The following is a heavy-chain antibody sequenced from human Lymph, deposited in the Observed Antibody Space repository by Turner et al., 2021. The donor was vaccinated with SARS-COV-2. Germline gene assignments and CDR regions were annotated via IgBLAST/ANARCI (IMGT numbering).Heavy chain of an antibody. CDR2: IIPILGIA. Sequence: QVQLVQSGAEVKKPWSSLKVSCQASGRTFSTYVISWVRQAPGQGLECMGGIIPILGIAKYAQKSQGRVTITAEKSTSTAYMEMSSLRSEDTAVYHCARRHSGNYDAFDIWGQGTMVTDSS. CDR3: ARRHSGNYDAFDI. CDR1: GRTFSTYV. V-gene: IGHV1-69*10. J-gene: IGHJ3*02. D-gene: IGHD1-26*01.